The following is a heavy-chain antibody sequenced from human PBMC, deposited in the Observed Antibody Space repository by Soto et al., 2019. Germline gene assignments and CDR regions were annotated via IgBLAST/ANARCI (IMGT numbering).Heavy chain of an antibody. J-gene: IGHJ4*02. CDR2: IYYSGST. D-gene: IGHD3-10*01. CDR3: ARVDSGSYPYTYY. Sequence: SETLSLTCTVSGGSISSGGYYWSWILQHPGKGLEWIGYIYYSGSTYYNPSLKSRVTISVDTSKNQFSLKLSSVTAADTAVYYCARVDSGSYPYTYYWGQGTLVTVS. CDR1: GGSISSGGYY. V-gene: IGHV4-31*03.